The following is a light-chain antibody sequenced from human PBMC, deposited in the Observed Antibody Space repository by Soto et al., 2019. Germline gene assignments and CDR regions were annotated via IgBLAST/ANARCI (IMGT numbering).Light chain of an antibody. V-gene: IGKV3-15*01. J-gene: IGKJ1*01. CDR2: GAS. CDR1: QSISSN. CDR3: QQYNNWPRT. Sequence: DKVMRHSPATMSVSPGERATLSCRASQSISSNLAWYQQKPGQAPRLLIYGASTRATGIPARFSGSGSGTEFTLTISSLQYEDFAVYFCQQYNNWPRTFGQGTKVDIK.